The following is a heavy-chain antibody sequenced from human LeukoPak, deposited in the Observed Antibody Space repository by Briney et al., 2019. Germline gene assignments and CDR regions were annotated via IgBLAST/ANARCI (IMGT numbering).Heavy chain of an antibody. Sequence: GGSLRLSCVASGFTFSSYAMSWVRQAPGKGLEWVSGISGSGGSTYDADSVKGRFTISRDNSKNTLYLQMNSLRAEGTAVYYCAKGAGLRYFDWLLKYFFCYWGQGTLVTGFS. CDR3: AKGAGLRYFDWLLKYFFCY. V-gene: IGHV3-23*01. J-gene: IGHJ4*02. CDR1: GFTFSSYA. CDR2: ISGSGGST. D-gene: IGHD3-9*01.